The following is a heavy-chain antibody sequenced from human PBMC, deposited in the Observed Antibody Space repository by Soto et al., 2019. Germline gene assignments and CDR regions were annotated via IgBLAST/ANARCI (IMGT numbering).Heavy chain of an antibody. CDR1: GFTFSSYS. CDR2: ISSSSSYI. Sequence: GPSLRLSCAASGFTFSSYSMNWVRQAPGKGLEWVSSISSSSSYIYYADSVKGRFTISRDNAKNSLYLQMNSLRAEDTAVYYCASCSYGDYGGDCWSYWGQGTMVTISS. CDR3: ASCSYGDYGGDCWSY. J-gene: IGHJ4*02. D-gene: IGHD2-21*02. V-gene: IGHV3-21*01.